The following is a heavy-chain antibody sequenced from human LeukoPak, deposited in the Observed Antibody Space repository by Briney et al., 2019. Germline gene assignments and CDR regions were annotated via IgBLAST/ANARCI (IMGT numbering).Heavy chain of an antibody. CDR1: GFTFSSYA. D-gene: IGHD7-27*01. CDR2: ISFDGSNR. J-gene: IGHJ4*02. Sequence: GGSLRLSCAASGFTFSSYAMHWVRQAPGTGLEWVAVISFDGSNRYYADSVKGRFTISRDNSKNTLYLQMNSLRAEDTAVYYCARDGNWGTTDAYLNYWGQGTLVTVSS. CDR3: ARDGNWGTTDAYLNY. V-gene: IGHV3-30-3*01.